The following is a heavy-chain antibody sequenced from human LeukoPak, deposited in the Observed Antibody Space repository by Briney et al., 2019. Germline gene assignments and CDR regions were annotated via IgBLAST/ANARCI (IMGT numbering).Heavy chain of an antibody. CDR1: GGSISSYY. J-gene: IGHJ2*01. Sequence: PSETLSLTCTVSGGSISSYYRSWIRQPPGKGLEWVGYIYYSGSTNYNPSLKSRVTISVDTSKNPFSLNLSSVTAADTGVYYCARHSLAVADLWGRGTLVTVS. V-gene: IGHV4-59*08. CDR3: ARHSLAVADL. CDR2: IYYSGST. D-gene: IGHD6-19*01.